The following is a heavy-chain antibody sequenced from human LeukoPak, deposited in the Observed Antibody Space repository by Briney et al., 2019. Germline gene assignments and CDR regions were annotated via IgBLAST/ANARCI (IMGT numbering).Heavy chain of an antibody. CDR2: IYPGDSDT. J-gene: IGHJ1*01. Sequence: GESLKISCKGSGYSFTSYWIGWVRQMPGKGLEWMGIIYPGDSDTRYSPSFQGQVTISADKSISTAYLQWSSLKASDTAMYYCARTGYSSGWYGSEYFQHWGQGTLVTVSS. CDR1: GYSFTSYW. CDR3: ARTGYSSGWYGSEYFQH. V-gene: IGHV5-51*01. D-gene: IGHD6-19*01.